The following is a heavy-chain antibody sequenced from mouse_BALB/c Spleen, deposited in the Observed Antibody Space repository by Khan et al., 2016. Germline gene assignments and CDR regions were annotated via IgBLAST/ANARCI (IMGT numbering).Heavy chain of an antibody. CDR1: GYSITSDYS. CDR3: LRYYYGIAPWFAY. V-gene: IGHV3-1*02. J-gene: IGHJ3*01. D-gene: IGHD1-1*01. CDR2: IHYSGNT. Sequence: EVQLQESGPDLVKPSQSLSLTCTVTGYSITSDYSWHWIRQFPGNKLEWMGYIHYSGNTNYNPSLKSRVSITRDTSKNQPFLQLNSVTTEDTATYYCLRYYYGIAPWFAYWGQGTLVTVSA.